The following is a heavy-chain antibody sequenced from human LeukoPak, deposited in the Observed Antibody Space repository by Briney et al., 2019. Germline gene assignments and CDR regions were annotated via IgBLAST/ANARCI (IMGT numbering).Heavy chain of an antibody. CDR2: INHSGST. Sequence: GSLRLSCAASGFTFSNYGMNWIRQPPGKGLEWIGEINHSGSTNYNPSLKSRVTISVDTSKNQFSLKLSSVTAADTAVYYCASRVVVVAASSIDYWGQGTLVTVSS. J-gene: IGHJ4*02. CDR1: GFTFSNYG. D-gene: IGHD2-15*01. V-gene: IGHV4-34*01. CDR3: ASRVVVVAASSIDY.